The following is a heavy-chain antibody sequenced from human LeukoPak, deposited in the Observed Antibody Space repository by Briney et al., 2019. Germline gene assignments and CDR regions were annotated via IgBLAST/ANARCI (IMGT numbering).Heavy chain of an antibody. CDR3: ARGDGMISFGGVGVDFDY. CDR2: INPSGGST. D-gene: IGHD3-16*01. Sequence: GASVTVSYKASGYTFTSYYMHWVRQAPGQGLEWMGIINPSGGSTSYAQKFQGRVTMTRDTSTTTAYMELRSLRSDDTAVYYCARGDGMISFGGVGVDFDYWGQGTLVTVSS. J-gene: IGHJ4*02. V-gene: IGHV1-46*01. CDR1: GYTFTSYY.